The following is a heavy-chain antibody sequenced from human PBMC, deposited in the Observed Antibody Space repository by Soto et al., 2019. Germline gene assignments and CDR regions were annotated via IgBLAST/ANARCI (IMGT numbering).Heavy chain of an antibody. Sequence: GGSLRLSCAASGFTFDDYGMSWVRQAPGKGLEWVSGINWNGGSTGYADSVKGRFTISRDNAKNSLYLQMNSLRAEDTALYYCARDQITIFGVITRGGMDVWGQGTTVTVSS. CDR3: ARDQITIFGVITRGGMDV. CDR1: GFTFDDYG. D-gene: IGHD3-3*01. CDR2: INWNGGST. J-gene: IGHJ6*02. V-gene: IGHV3-20*04.